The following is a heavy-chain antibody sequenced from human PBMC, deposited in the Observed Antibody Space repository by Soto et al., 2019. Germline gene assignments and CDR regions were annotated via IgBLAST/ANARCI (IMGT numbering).Heavy chain of an antibody. J-gene: IGHJ6*02. CDR2: IIPIFGTT. CDR3: AKSKRAPEMGKIASYYYAGMDV. V-gene: IGHV1-69*13. D-gene: IGHD2-21*01. Sequence: SVKVSCKIAGDIFNRFAFSWVRQAPGQGLEWMGGIIPIFGTTNYAQKFQTRVTITADESTSTAYMELSSLRAEDTAVHYCAKSKRAPEMGKIASYYYAGMDVWGQGTTVTVSS. CDR1: GDIFNRFA.